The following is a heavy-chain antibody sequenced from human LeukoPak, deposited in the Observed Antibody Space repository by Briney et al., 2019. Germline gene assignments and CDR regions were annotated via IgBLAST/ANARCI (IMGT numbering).Heavy chain of an antibody. CDR1: GFTFSSYG. CDR2: MSINSGLK. CDR3: AREFECRPSGAGY. V-gene: IGHV3-21*01. Sequence: PGGSLRLSCAASGFTFSSYGMNWVRQAPGKGLEWVSSMSINSGLKYHADSVKGRFTISRDNAKNSLYLQMNSLRAEDTAVYYCAREFECRPSGAGYWGQGTLVTVSS. D-gene: IGHD1-26*01. J-gene: IGHJ4*02.